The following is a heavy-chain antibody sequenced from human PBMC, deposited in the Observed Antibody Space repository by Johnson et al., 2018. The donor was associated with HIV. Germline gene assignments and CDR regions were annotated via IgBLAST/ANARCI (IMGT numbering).Heavy chain of an antibody. J-gene: IGHJ3*02. CDR2: ISWNSDGSST. D-gene: IGHD2-2*01. CDR1: GFTFDDYA. Sequence: VQLVESGGGLVQPGRSLILSCAASGFTFDDYAMHWVRQAPGKGLEWVSGISWNSDGSSTSYADSVTRRFTISRDNSKNTLYLQMNSLKTEDTAVYYCTTDLVPAAKEPVVVGGAFDIWGQGTMVTVSS. CDR3: TTDLVPAAKEPVVVGGAFDI. V-gene: IGHV3-9*01.